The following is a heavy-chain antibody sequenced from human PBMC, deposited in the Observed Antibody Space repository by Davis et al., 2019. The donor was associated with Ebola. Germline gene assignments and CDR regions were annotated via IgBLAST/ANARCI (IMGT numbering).Heavy chain of an antibody. CDR2: INPNSGDT. D-gene: IGHD3-16*01. CDR1: GYTFTGYY. CDR3: SRAQTNVYYDYIWGSYEGGYYYGMDV. V-gene: IGHV1-2*02. Sequence: ASVTVSCKASGYTFTGYYMHWVRQAPGQGLEWMGWINPNSGDTNYAQKFQGRLTMTRDTSISTAYMELSSLRSEDTAVYYCSRAQTNVYYDYIWGSYEGGYYYGMDVWGQGTTVTVSS. J-gene: IGHJ6*02.